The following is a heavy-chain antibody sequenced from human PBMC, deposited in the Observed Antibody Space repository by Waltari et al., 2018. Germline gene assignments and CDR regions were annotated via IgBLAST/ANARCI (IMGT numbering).Heavy chain of an antibody. J-gene: IGHJ4*02. CDR2: ISSGGST. Sequence: EVQLVESGGGLAKPGGSLRLSCAASGFTFSSYAMHWVRQAPGKGLEWVSAISSGGSTYYADSVKGRFTISRDNSKNTLSLQMNSLRAEDTAVYYCAKATPYSGSWNSLDVWGRGVLVTVSS. D-gene: IGHD6-13*01. CDR3: AKATPYSGSWNSLDV. CDR1: GFTFSSYA. V-gene: IGHV3-23*04.